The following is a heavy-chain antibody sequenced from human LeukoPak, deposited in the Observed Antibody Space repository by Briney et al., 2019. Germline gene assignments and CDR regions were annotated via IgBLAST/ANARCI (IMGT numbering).Heavy chain of an antibody. CDR1: GYTFTSYH. Sequence: ASVKVSCKASGYTFTSYHMHWVRQAPGQGLEWMGIINPSGGTTNYAQKFRGRVTMTRDMSTSTVYMELSSLRSEDTAVYYCARGAKYYYDSSGYWGSYWFDPWGQGTLVTVSS. V-gene: IGHV1-46*01. D-gene: IGHD3-22*01. CDR3: ARGAKYYYDSSGYWGSYWFDP. J-gene: IGHJ5*02. CDR2: INPSGGTT.